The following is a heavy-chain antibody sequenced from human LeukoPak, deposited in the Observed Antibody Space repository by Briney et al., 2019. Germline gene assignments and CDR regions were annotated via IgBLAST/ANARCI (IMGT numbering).Heavy chain of an antibody. D-gene: IGHD1-1*01. CDR1: EFTFREFA. Sequence: PGGSLRLSCTSSEFTFREFAVSWFRQAPGKGLEWIGFIRSSIYGGTPKAAASVKGRFIFSRDDSKGVAYLRMNSLKTDDTAVYYCSREWGNGNDLRPDSWGQGTLVTVSS. CDR3: SREWGNGNDLRPDS. J-gene: IGHJ4*02. V-gene: IGHV3-49*03. CDR2: IRSSIYGGTP.